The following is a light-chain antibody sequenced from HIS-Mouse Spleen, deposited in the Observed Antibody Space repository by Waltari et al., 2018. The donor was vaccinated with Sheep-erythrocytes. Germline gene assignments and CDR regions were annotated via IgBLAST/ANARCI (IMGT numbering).Light chain of an antibody. CDR1: SSDVGGYNY. J-gene: IGLJ3*02. V-gene: IGLV2-8*01. CDR3: SSYAGSNNWV. Sequence: QSALTQPPSASGSPGQSVTISCTGTSSDVGGYNYVSGYQQHPGKAPKLMIYEVSKRPSVVPDRFSGSKSGNTASLTVSGLQAEDEADYYCSSYAGSNNWVFGGGTKLTVL. CDR2: EVS.